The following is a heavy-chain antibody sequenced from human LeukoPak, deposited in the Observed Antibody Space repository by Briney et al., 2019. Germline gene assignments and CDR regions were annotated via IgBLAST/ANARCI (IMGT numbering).Heavy chain of an antibody. CDR2: IKEYGTEE. V-gene: IGHV3-7*01. J-gene: IGHJ4*02. CDR3: ATMRLDFWSGYNVRGYYLDY. D-gene: IGHD3-3*01. Sequence: GGSLRLSCAASGFSLSDYWMGWVRQAPGKGLEWVANIKEYGTEEYYVDSVKGRFTISRDNAKNSLSLQMNSLRAEDTAVYYCATMRLDFWSGYNVRGYYLDYWGQGTLATVSS. CDR1: GFSLSDYW.